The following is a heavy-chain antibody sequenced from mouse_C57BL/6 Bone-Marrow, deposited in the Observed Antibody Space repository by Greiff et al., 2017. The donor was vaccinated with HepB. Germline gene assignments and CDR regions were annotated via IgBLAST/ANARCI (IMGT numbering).Heavy chain of an antibody. Sequence: EVQLVESGGGLVKPGGSLKLSCAASGFTFSSYAMSWVRQTPEKRLEWVATISDGGSYTYYPDNVKGRFTISRDNAKNNLYLQMSHLKSEDTAMYYCARDGSSSYYAMDYWGQGTSVTVSS. CDR2: ISDGGSYT. V-gene: IGHV5-4*01. D-gene: IGHD1-1*01. CDR3: ARDGSSSYYAMDY. J-gene: IGHJ4*01. CDR1: GFTFSSYA.